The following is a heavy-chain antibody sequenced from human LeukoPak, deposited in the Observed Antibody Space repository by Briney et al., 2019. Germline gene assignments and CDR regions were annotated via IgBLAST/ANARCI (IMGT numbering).Heavy chain of an antibody. D-gene: IGHD5-18*01. J-gene: IGHJ4*02. CDR3: AKGVDRGYNYNFDY. V-gene: IGHV3-11*01. Sequence: GGSLRLSCAASGFTFSDYYMSWIRQAPGKGLEWVSYISSSGSTIYYADSVKGRFTISRDNAKNSLYLQMNSLRAEDMALYYCAKGVDRGYNYNFDYWGQGTLVTVSS. CDR2: ISSSGSTI. CDR1: GFTFSDYY.